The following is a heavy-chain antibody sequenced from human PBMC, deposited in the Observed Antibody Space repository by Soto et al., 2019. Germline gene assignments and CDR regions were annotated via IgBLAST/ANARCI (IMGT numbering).Heavy chain of an antibody. CDR2: ISSSSSYI. D-gene: IGHD3-16*02. V-gene: IGHV3-21*01. J-gene: IGHJ6*02. CDR3: ARVISADDYVWGSYRYSYYYGMDV. Sequence: GKGLEWVSSISSSSSYIYYADSVKGRFTISRDNAKNSLYLQMNSLRAEDTAVYYCARVISADDYVWGSYRYSYYYGMDVWGQGTTVTVSS.